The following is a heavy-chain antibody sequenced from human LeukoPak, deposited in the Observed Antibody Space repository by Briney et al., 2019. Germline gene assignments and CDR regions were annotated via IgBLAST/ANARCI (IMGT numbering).Heavy chain of an antibody. CDR2: IYHSGST. CDR1: GYSIGSGYY. CDR3: ARDIRGSCFDY. Sequence: PSETLSLTCAVSGYSIGSGYYWGWIRQPPGKGLEWIGSIYHSGSTYYNPSLKSRVTISVDTSKNKFSLKLRSVTAADTAVYYCARDIRGSCFDYWGQGTLVTVSS. D-gene: IGHD2-15*01. V-gene: IGHV4-38-2*02. J-gene: IGHJ4*02.